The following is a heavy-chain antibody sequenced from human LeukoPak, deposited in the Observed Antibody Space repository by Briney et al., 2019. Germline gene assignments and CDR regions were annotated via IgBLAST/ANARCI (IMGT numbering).Heavy chain of an antibody. CDR2: IHYSKRT. J-gene: IGHJ4*02. Sequence: WETLTLTCTVSGGSISSSLYYWTWIRQSPGKGLEWIGSIHYSKRTYYNPSLKSRLTISVDTSRDRFSLKVNSVTATDTAVYYCARGDGSGSYDWGRGTLLSAYS. V-gene: IGHV4-39*01. CDR1: GGSISSSLYY. D-gene: IGHD3-10*01. CDR3: ARGDGSGSYD.